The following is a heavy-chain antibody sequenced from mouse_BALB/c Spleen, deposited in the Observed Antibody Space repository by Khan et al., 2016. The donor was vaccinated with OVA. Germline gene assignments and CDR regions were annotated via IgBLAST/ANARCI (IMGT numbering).Heavy chain of an antibody. V-gene: IGHV3-2*02. J-gene: IGHJ2*01. D-gene: IGHD2-10*02. Sequence: EVQLVESGPGLVKPSQSLSLTCTVTGYSITSDYAWNWIRQFPGNKLEWMGFINYSGNTNYNPSLKSRISITRDTSKNQFFLQLNSVTTEDTATYYCARVYGGDFDYWGQGTTLTVSS. CDR3: ARVYGGDFDY. CDR1: GYSITSDYA. CDR2: INYSGNT.